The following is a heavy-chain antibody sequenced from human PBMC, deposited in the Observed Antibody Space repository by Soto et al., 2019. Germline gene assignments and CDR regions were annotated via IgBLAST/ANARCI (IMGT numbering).Heavy chain of an antibody. CDR1: GLTFSSYT. V-gene: IGHV3-21*01. J-gene: IGHJ4*02. CDR2: ISSSANFI. CDR3: AREYGSYGDFDY. Sequence: EVQLVESGGGLVKPGGSLRLSCAASGLTFSSYTMNWVRQAPGKGLEWVSSISSSANFIYYADSVKGRFTISRDNAKNSLYLQVSSLRAEDTAVYYCAREYGSYGDFDYWGQGTLVTVSS. D-gene: IGHD1-26*01.